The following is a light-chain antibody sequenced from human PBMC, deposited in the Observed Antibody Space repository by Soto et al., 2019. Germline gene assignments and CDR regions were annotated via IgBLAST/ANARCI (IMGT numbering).Light chain of an antibody. CDR3: SSYTSSSFYV. V-gene: IGLV2-14*01. CDR2: DVS. J-gene: IGLJ1*01. Sequence: QSALTQPASVSGSPGQSITISCTGTSSYVGGYNYVSWYQQHPGKAPKLMIYDVSNRPSGVSNRFSGSKSGNTASLTISGLQAGYVADYYCSSYTSSSFYVSGTGTKLPVL. CDR1: SSYVGGYNY.